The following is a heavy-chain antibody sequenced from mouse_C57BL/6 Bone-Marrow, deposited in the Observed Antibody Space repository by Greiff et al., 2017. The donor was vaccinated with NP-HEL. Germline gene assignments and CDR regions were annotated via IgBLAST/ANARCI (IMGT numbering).Heavy chain of an antibody. CDR3: AREVLYYGYGY. V-gene: IGHV1-55*01. D-gene: IGHD2-2*01. J-gene: IGHJ2*01. CDR1: VYTFPSYW. Sequence: VQLPQPLAELVKPVASVTMSCQASVYTFPSYWITLVKQMPGPGLEWIGDIYPGSGSTNYNEKFKSKATLTVDTSSSTAYMKLSSLTSEDSAVYYCAREVLYYGYGYWGQGTTLTVSS. CDR2: IYPGSGST.